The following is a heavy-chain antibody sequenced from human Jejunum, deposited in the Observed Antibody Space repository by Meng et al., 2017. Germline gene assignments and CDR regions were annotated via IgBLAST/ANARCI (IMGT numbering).Heavy chain of an antibody. CDR1: GFTFSSYS. D-gene: IGHD3-22*01. CDR2: ISSSSSYI. CDR3: ARGLYYYDSSGYPASPSDY. Sequence: GGSLRLSCAASGFTFSSYSMNWVRQAPGKGLEWVSSISSSSSYIYYADSVKGRFTISRDNAKNSLYLQMNSLRAEDTAVYYCARGLYYYDSSGYPASPSDYWGQGTRVTVSS. V-gene: IGHV3-21*01. J-gene: IGHJ4*02.